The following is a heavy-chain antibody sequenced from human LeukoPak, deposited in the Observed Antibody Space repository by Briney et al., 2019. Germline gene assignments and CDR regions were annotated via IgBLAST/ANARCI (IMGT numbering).Heavy chain of an antibody. CDR3: TRVLYSSGWYGDHY. CDR2: IRHDGNNE. V-gene: IGHV3-30*02. CDR1: GFIFSDYG. Sequence: GGSLRLSCAASGFIFSDYGMHWVRQAPGKGLEWVAYIRHDGNNEDYPDSVRGRFTVSRDNSKNTLYLQINSLRTEDTAVYYCTRVLYSSGWYGDHYWGQGTLVTVSS. D-gene: IGHD6-19*01. J-gene: IGHJ4*02.